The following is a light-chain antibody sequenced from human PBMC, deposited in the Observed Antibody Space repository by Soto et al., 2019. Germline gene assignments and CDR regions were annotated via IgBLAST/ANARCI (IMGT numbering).Light chain of an antibody. CDR1: SSKIVSNF. Sequence: SVLTQPPSASGAPRQGVPISFFGSSSKIVSNFLNRYQQLPGTAPKLLIYSNNQRPSGVPDRFSGSKSGTSASLAISVLQSEDEADYYCAAWDDSLNGVYVFGTGTKVTVL. J-gene: IGLJ1*01. V-gene: IGLV1-44*01. CDR3: AAWDDSLNGVYV. CDR2: SNN.